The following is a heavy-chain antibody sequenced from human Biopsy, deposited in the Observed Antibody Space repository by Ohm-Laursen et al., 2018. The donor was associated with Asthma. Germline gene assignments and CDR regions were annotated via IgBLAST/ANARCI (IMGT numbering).Heavy chain of an antibody. D-gene: IGHD6-13*01. CDR1: GFYFRDYF. V-gene: IGHV3-11*01. CDR2: ISASGSTK. J-gene: IGHJ6*02. Sequence: SLRLSCSASGFYFRDYFMTWMRQAPGKGLEWVASISASGSTKYPSESVQGRSTISRDNAQNLLILEVDSLRADDTGIYYCARVLESSSRGPFYFFALDVWGQGTPVAVS. CDR3: ARVLESSSRGPFYFFALDV.